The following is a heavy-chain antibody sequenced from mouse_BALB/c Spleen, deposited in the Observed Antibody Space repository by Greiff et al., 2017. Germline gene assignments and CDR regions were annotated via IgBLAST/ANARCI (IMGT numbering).Heavy chain of an antibody. V-gene: IGHV5-6-3*01. Sequence: EVKLMESGGGLVQPGGSLKLSCVASGFTFSSYGMSWVRQTPDKRLELVATINSNGGSTYYPDSVKGRFTISRDNAKNTLYLQMSSLKSEDTAMYYCARVYYRYDEGFAYWGQGTLVTVSA. CDR3: ARVYYRYDEGFAY. D-gene: IGHD2-14*01. CDR1: GFTFSSYG. J-gene: IGHJ3*01. CDR2: INSNGGST.